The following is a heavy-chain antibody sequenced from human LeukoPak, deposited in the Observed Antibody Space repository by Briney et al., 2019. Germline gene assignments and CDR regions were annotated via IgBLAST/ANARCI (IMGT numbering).Heavy chain of an antibody. CDR2: IHSNGAT. V-gene: IGHV4-4*09. CDR1: AGSRSNYY. Sequence: SETLSLTCSVSAGSRSNYYWSWIRQPPGKGLEWIGHIHSNGATSYNPSVKGRVSLSVDTSKNQFSLTLNSVSAADSSVYYCVRSGVTYYISKDYKWPDASDMWGQGTMVTVSS. J-gene: IGHJ3*02. D-gene: IGHD3-10*01. CDR3: VRSGVTYYISKDYKWPDASDM.